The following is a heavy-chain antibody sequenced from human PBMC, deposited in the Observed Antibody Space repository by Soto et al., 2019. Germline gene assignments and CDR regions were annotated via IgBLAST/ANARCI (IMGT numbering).Heavy chain of an antibody. CDR3: ARDPTIPTMARGANLGNYFDY. D-gene: IGHD3-10*01. J-gene: IGHJ4*02. CDR1: GFTVSSNY. CDR2: IYSGGST. Sequence: HPGGSLRLSCAASGFTVSSNYMSWVRQAPGKGLEWVSVIYSGGSTYYADSVKGRFTISRDNSKNTLYLQMNSLRAEDTAVYYCARDPTIPTMARGANLGNYFDYWGQGTLVTVSS. V-gene: IGHV3-66*01.